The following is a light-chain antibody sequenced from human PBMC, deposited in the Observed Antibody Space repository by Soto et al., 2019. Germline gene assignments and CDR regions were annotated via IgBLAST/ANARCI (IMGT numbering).Light chain of an antibody. CDR2: DAA. Sequence: DIPMTQSPYSLSAAVGDRVTIACRASQNINTYLNWYQQKPGKAPKLLIFDAASLQSGVPSRFSGGGSRTDFTLTITNLQPEDFSTYYCQQTSSAPFTFGPGTKVDIK. CDR1: QNINTY. CDR3: QQTSSAPFT. V-gene: IGKV1-39*01. J-gene: IGKJ3*01.